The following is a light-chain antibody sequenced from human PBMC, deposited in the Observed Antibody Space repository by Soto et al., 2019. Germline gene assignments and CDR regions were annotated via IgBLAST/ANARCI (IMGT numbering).Light chain of an antibody. V-gene: IGLV7-46*01. CDR1: TGAVTSGHY. J-gene: IGLJ2*01. CDR3: LLSFSGTHVV. CDR2: DTS. Sequence: QAVVTQDPSLTVSPGGTVTLTCGSSTGAVTSGHYPYWFQQKSGQAPRALIYDTSNKHSWTPARFSGSLLGGKAALTLSGAQPEDEAEYYCLLSFSGTHVVFGGGTKLTVL.